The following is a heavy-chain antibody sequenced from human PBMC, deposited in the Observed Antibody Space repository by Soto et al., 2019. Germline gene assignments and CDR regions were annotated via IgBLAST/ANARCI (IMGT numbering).Heavy chain of an antibody. V-gene: IGHV4-30-4*01. Sequence: SETLSLTCTVSGGSISSGDYYWSWIRQPPGKGLEWIGYIYYSGSTYYNPSLKSRVTISVDTSKNQFSLKLSSVTAADTAVYYCARHEQGYSNPKGGILFDYWGQGTLVTVSS. J-gene: IGHJ4*02. CDR1: GGSISSGDYY. CDR3: ARHEQGYSNPKGGILFDY. CDR2: IYYSGST. D-gene: IGHD4-4*01.